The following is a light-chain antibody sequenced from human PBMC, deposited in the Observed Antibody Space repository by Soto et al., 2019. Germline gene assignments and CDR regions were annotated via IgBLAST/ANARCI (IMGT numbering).Light chain of an antibody. V-gene: IGKV3-11*01. CDR2: DAS. J-gene: IGKJ1*01. CDR1: QSVSSY. CDR3: QHRINWPRT. Sequence: IVLTQSPATLSLSPGERATLSCRASQSVSSYLAWYQQKPGQAPRLLIYDASNRATGIPARFSGSGSGTDFTLTISSLEPEDFAVYYCQHRINWPRTFGQGTKVDIK.